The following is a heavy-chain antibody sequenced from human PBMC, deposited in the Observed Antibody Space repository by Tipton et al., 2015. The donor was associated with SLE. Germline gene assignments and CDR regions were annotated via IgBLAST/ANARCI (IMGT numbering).Heavy chain of an antibody. Sequence: LRLSCTVSGDSISSGNYYWSWIRQPAGKGLEWIGRIYSSGSSLYNPSLKSRLSISVDTSKNQLSLRLSSVTAADTAVYYCARGVIKTPYFGLWGQGTLVTVSS. D-gene: IGHD3-9*01. CDR1: GDSISSGNYY. CDR2: IYSSGSS. V-gene: IGHV4-61*02. CDR3: ARGVIKTPYFGL. J-gene: IGHJ4*02.